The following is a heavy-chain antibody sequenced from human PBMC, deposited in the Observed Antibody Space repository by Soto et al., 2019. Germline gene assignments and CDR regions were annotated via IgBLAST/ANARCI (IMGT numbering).Heavy chain of an antibody. D-gene: IGHD6-19*01. V-gene: IGHV4-34*01. Sequence: PSETLSLTCAVYGGSFSGYYWSWIRQPPGKGLEWIGEINHSGSTNYNPSLKSRVTISVDTSKNQFSLKLSSVTAADTAVYYCARGHYSIGWKGFDYWGQGTLVTVSS. CDR3: ARGHYSIGWKGFDY. CDR2: INHSGST. J-gene: IGHJ4*02. CDR1: GGSFSGYY.